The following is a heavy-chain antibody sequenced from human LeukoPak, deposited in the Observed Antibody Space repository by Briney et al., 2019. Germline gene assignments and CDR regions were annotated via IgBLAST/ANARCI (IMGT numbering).Heavy chain of an antibody. CDR3: AKDLHDYGNYVGWFDS. Sequence: PGGSLRLSCAASGFTFSSYEMNWVRQAPGKGLEWVSYISSSGSTIYYADSVRGRFTISRDNSKTTLFLQMNSLRAEDTAVYYCAKDLHDYGNYVGWFDSWGQGTLVTVSS. CDR2: ISSSGSTI. J-gene: IGHJ5*01. D-gene: IGHD4-11*01. CDR1: GFTFSSYE. V-gene: IGHV3-48*03.